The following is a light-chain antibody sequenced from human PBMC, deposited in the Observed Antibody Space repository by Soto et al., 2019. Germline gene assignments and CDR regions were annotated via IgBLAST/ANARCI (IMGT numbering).Light chain of an antibody. Sequence: EIVLTQSPGTLSLSPGERXXXXXXXSQSVSSSYLAWYQQKPGQAPRLLIYGASSRATGIPDRFSGSGSGTDFTLTISRLEPEDFAVYYCQQYGSSPLTFGGGTKV. CDR1: QSVSSSY. J-gene: IGKJ4*01. V-gene: IGKV3-20*01. CDR3: QQYGSSPLT. CDR2: GAS.